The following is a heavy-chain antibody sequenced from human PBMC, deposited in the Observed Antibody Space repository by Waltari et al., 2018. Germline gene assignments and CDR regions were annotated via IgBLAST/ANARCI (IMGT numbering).Heavy chain of an antibody. D-gene: IGHD4-17*01. CDR2: IYYSGST. V-gene: IGHV4-30-4*08. CDR3: ARAPQIQYGDYVYYYYYMDV. J-gene: IGHJ6*03. CDR1: GGSISSGDYY. Sequence: QVQLQESGPGLVKPSQTLSLTCTVSGGSISSGDYYWSWIRQPPGKGLEWIGYIYYSGSTYYTPSLKSRVTIAGDTSKNQFSLKLSSVTAADTAVYYCARAPQIQYGDYVYYYYYMDVWGKGTTVTVSS.